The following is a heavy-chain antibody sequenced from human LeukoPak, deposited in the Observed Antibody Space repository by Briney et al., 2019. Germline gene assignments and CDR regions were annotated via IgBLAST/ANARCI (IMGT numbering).Heavy chain of an antibody. Sequence: PSETLSLTCTVSGGSISSSSYYWGWIRQPPGKGLEWIGSIYYSGSTYYNPSLKSRVTISVDTSKNQFSLKLSSVTAADTAVYYCARVAPITMIADDYWGQGTLVTVSS. CDR3: ARVAPITMIADDY. CDR1: GGSISSSSYY. V-gene: IGHV4-39*07. D-gene: IGHD3-22*01. CDR2: IYYSGST. J-gene: IGHJ4*02.